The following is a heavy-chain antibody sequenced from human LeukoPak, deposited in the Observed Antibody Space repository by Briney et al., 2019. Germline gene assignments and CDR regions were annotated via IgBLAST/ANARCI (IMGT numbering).Heavy chain of an antibody. V-gene: IGHV3-23*01. D-gene: IGHD3-16*01. CDR2: VTGPGDTT. J-gene: IGHJ5*02. CDR3: AKGAEIDL. Sequence: GGSLRLSCATSGFTFTNYAMNWVRQAPGKGLEWVSAVTGPGDTTYYADSVKGRFFMSREDSKTTVHLQINSLRAEDTAIYYCAKGAEIDLWGQGTLVTVSS. CDR1: GFTFTNYA.